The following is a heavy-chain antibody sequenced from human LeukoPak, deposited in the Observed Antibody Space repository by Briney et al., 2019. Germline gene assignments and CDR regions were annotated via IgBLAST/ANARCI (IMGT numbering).Heavy chain of an antibody. D-gene: IGHD1-26*01. CDR2: INSDGSST. Sequence: GGSLRLSCAASGFTFSSYWMHWVRQAPGKGLVWVSRINSDGSSTSYADSVKGRFTISRDNAKNTLYLQMNSLRAEDTAVYYCASGTYYYRHFDYWGQGTLVTVSS. J-gene: IGHJ4*02. CDR3: ASGTYYYRHFDY. CDR1: GFTFSSYW. V-gene: IGHV3-74*01.